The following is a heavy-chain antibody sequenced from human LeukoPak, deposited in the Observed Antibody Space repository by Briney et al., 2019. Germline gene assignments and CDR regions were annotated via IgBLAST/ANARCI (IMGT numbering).Heavy chain of an antibody. CDR1: GFTFSNYA. CDR2: ISRSGGST. V-gene: IGHV3-23*01. J-gene: IGHJ4*02. Sequence: GGSLRLSCAASGFTFSNYAMSWVRQAPGKGLDWVSAISRSGGSTDYADSVKRRFTISRDNSKNTLYLKMNSLRAEDTAVYYCAKDNFVGAQDYWGQGTLVTVSS. D-gene: IGHD1-26*01. CDR3: AKDNFVGAQDY.